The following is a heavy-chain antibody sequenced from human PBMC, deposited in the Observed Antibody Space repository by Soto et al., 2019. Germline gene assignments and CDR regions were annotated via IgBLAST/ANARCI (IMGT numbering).Heavy chain of an antibody. D-gene: IGHD2-8*01. V-gene: IGHV3-23*01. Sequence: EVQLLESGGGLVQPGGSLRLSCAASGFTFSNYAMTWVRQAPGKGLEWVSALTPSGGVTHYADSVEGRFTISRDNSKNTLYLQMISLRAEDTAVYYCAKYLLPFTSYFESWGQGTLVTVSS. CDR2: LTPSGGVT. CDR3: AKYLLPFTSYFES. CDR1: GFTFSNYA. J-gene: IGHJ4*02.